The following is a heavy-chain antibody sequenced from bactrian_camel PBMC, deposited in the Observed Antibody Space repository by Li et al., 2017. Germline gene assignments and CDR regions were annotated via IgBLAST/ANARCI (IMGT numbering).Heavy chain of an antibody. J-gene: IGHJ4*01. Sequence: HVQLVESGGALVQPGGSLRLSCAASGFTFSSYAMAWVRQAPGKGLEWVSTISSGRGTTYYEDSVKGRFTISRDIAKNALYLQLNSLKTEDTAMYYCAKVRYSGEHDGNSAFNYWGQGTQVTVS. D-gene: IGHD2*01. V-gene: IGHV3S1*01. CDR2: ISSGRGTT. CDR1: GFTFSSYA. CDR3: AKVRYSGEHDGNSAFNY.